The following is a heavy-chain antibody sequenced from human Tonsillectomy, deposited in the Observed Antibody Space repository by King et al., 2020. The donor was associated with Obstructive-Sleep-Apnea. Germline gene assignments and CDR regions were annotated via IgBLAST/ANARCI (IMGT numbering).Heavy chain of an antibody. Sequence: VQLQQSGPGLVRPSQTLSLTCAISGDSVSSNSAAWNWIRQSPSRGLEWLGRTYYRSKWYNDYAVSVKSRITINPDTSKNQFSLQLNSVTPEDTAVYYCAGVANWNDVVNYYYGLDVWGQGTTVTVSS. CDR2: TYYRSKWYN. J-gene: IGHJ6*02. V-gene: IGHV6-1*01. CDR1: GDSVSSNSAA. D-gene: IGHD1-1*01. CDR3: AGVANWNDVVNYYYGLDV.